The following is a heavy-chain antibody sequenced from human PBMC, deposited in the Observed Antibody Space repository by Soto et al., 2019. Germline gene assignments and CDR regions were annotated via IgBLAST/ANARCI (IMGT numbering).Heavy chain of an antibody. D-gene: IGHD3-9*01. CDR3: PHTAFDSLNGPFDS. J-gene: IGHJ5*01. V-gene: IGHV2-5*01. CDR1: GFSLSNNGVT. CDR2: IYWNDDK. Sequence: SGPTLVNPTPTLTLTCTFSGFSLSNNGVTVGWIRQPPGQALEWLALIYWNDDKRYTTSLMKRLTVTKDTSKNQGSLTITNMDPVDTATYYCPHTAFDSLNGPFDSWGQGALVSGSA.